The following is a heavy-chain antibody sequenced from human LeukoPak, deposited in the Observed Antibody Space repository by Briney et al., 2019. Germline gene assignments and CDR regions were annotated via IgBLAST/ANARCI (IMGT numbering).Heavy chain of an antibody. J-gene: IGHJ4*02. CDR2: IYHSGST. D-gene: IGHD4-17*01. CDR3: ARARSVTTNFDY. Sequence: PSETLSLTCAVSGGSISSGGYSWSWIRQPPGKGLEWIGYIYHSGSTYYNPSLKSRVTISVDRSKNQFPLKLSSVTAADTAVYYCARARSVTTNFDYWGQGTLVTVSS. V-gene: IGHV4-30-2*01. CDR1: GGSISSGGYS.